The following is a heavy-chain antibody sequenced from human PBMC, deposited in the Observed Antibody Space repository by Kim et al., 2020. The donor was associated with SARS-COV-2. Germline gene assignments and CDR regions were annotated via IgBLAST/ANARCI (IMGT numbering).Heavy chain of an antibody. CDR2: ISYDGSNK. D-gene: IGHD6-13*01. CDR3: AEMWYSSSGGY. CDR1: GFTFSSYG. Sequence: GGSLRLSCAASGFTFSSYGMHWVRQAPGKGLEWVAVISYDGSNKYYADSVKGRFTISRDNSKNTLYLQMNSLRAEDTAVYYCAEMWYSSSGGYWGQGTLVTVSS. J-gene: IGHJ4*02. V-gene: IGHV3-30*18.